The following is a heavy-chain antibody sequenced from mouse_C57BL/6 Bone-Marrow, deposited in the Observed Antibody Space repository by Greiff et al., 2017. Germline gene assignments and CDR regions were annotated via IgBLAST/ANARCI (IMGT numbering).Heavy chain of an antibody. Sequence: QVQLQQSGAELVKPGASVKISCKASGYAFSSYWMNWVKQRHGKGLEWIGQIYPGDGDTNYNGKFKGKATLTADKSSSTAYMQLSSLTSEDSAVXFGARWGYYGSSYRDNARDYWGQGTSVTVSS. J-gene: IGHJ4*01. CDR2: IYPGDGDT. CDR1: GYAFSSYW. V-gene: IGHV1-80*01. D-gene: IGHD1-1*01. CDR3: ARWGYYGSSYRDNARDY.